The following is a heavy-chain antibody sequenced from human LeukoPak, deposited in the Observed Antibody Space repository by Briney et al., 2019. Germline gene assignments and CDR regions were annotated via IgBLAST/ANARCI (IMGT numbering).Heavy chain of an antibody. CDR1: GYTLTELS. J-gene: IGHJ4*02. D-gene: IGHD3/OR15-3a*01. V-gene: IGHV1-24*01. CDR2: FDPEDGET. Sequence: ASVNVSCKVSGYTLTELSMHWVRQAPGKGLEWMGGFDPEDGETIYAQKFQGRVTMTEDTSTDTAYMELSSLRSEDTAVYYCATDPPGDWTEEFDYWGQGTLVTVSS. CDR3: ATDPPGDWTEEFDY.